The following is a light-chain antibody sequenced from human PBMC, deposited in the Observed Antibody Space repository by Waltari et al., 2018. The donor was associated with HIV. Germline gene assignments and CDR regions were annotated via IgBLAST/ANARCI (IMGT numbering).Light chain of an antibody. CDR1: SHRSYY. CDR2: NKN. V-gene: IGLV3-19*01. CDR3: NSRDSSGYSYV. Sequence: SSELTQDPAVSVALGQTVKITCHGDSHRSYYASWYQQKPGQAPLLVIYNKNNRPSGIPDRFSASSSGNTASLTITGAQAEDEGDYYCNSRDSSGYSYVFGSGTKV. J-gene: IGLJ1*01.